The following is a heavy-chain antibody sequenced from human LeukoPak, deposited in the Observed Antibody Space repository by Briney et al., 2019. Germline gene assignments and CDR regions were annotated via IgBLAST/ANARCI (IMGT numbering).Heavy chain of an antibody. V-gene: IGHV3-30*19. CDR1: GFTFTKYG. CDR2: ISYHGSNQ. CDR3: ARDWYSSSRLAYYFDY. Sequence: GGSLRLSCSASGFTFTKYGMHWVRQAPGKGLEWVAVISYHGSNQYYADSVKGRFTISRDNAKNTLYLQMQSLRAEDTAVYYCARDWYSSSRLAYYFDYWGQGTLVTVSS. J-gene: IGHJ4*02. D-gene: IGHD6-13*01.